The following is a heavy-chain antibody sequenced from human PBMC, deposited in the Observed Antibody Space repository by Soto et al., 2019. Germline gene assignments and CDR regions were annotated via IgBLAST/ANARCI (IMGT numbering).Heavy chain of an antibody. CDR3: ARALTAVTTSDY. V-gene: IGHV1-69*13. Sequence: ASVKVSCKASGGTFSSYAISWVRQAPGQGLEWMGGIIPIFGTPNYAQKFQGRVTITADESTSTAYMELSGLRSEDTAVYYCARALTAVTTSDYWGQGTLVTVSS. J-gene: IGHJ4*02. D-gene: IGHD4-17*01. CDR2: IIPIFGTP. CDR1: GGTFSSYA.